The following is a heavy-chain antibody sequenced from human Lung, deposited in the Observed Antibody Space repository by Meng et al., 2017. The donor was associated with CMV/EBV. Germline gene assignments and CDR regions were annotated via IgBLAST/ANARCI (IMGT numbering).Heavy chain of an antibody. V-gene: IGHV3-53*01. CDR1: GFTVSSNY. J-gene: IGHJ6*02. CDR3: ARNNCSSTSCYSLYYYCMDV. CDR2: IYSGCST. D-gene: IGHD2-2*01. Sequence: GESXKISXAASGFTVSSNYMSWVRQAPGKGLEWVSAIYSGCSTYYADSAKCRFTISRDNSKNTLYLQMNSLRAEDTAVYYCARNNCSSTSCYSLYYYCMDVWGQGXTVTVSS.